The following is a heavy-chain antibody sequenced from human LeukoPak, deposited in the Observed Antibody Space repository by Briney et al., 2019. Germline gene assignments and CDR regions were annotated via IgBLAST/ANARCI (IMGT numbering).Heavy chain of an antibody. Sequence: PSETLSLTCTVSGGSISSSSYSWGWIRQPPGKGLEWIGNIYYSGNTYYNPSLKSRVTISVDTSNNQFSLKLSSVTAADTAVYYCARELDDYGDYCFDYWGQGTLVTVSS. V-gene: IGHV4-39*02. CDR2: IYYSGNT. CDR1: GGSISSSSYS. J-gene: IGHJ4*02. D-gene: IGHD4-17*01. CDR3: ARELDDYGDYCFDY.